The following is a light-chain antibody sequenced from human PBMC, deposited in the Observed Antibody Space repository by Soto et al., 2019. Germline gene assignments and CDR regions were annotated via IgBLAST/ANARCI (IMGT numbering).Light chain of an antibody. CDR1: TGAVTSGHY. J-gene: IGLJ2*01. CDR2: DTT. V-gene: IGLV7-46*01. CDR3: LLSNSGGGRVV. Sequence: QAVVTQEPSLTVSPGGTVTLTCGSSTGAVTSGHYPYWFQQKSGQAPRTLIYDTTNKYSWTPARFSGSLLGGKAALTLSGAQPEDEAEYYCLLSNSGGGRVVFGGGTKLTVL.